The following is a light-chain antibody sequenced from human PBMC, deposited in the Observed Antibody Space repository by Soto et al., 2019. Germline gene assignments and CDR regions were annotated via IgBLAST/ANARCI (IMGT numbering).Light chain of an antibody. CDR2: ENN. CDR3: GTWDSSLNVNVI. Sequence: QSVLTQPPSVSAAPGQKVTISCSGSSSNIGKNYVSWYQQIPGAAPKLLIYENNKRPSVIPDRCSCSKAGTSATLGITGLQTGDEDDYYCGTWDSSLNVNVIFGAGTQLTVL. V-gene: IGLV1-51*02. J-gene: IGLJ2*01. CDR1: SSNIGKNY.